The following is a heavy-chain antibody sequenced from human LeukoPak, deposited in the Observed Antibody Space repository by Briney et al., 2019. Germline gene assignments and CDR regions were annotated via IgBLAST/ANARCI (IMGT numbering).Heavy chain of an antibody. V-gene: IGHV3-53*01. CDR1: GFTVSSNY. J-gene: IGHJ4*02. CDR2: IYSGGST. Sequence: GGSLRLSCAASGFTVSSNYMSWVRQAPGKGLEWVSVIYSGGSTYYADSVKGRFTISRDNSKNTLYLQMNSLRAEDTAVYYCARAAGCMVATAHFDYWGQGTLVTVSS. CDR3: ARAAGCMVATAHFDY. D-gene: IGHD5-12*01.